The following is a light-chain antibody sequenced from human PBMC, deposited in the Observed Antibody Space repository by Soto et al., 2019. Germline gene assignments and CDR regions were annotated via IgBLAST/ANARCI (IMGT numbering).Light chain of an antibody. CDR1: QSVSSN. V-gene: IGKV3-15*01. CDR3: QHYNNWPPLT. Sequence: EIVMTQSPATLSVSPGERATISCRASQSVSSNLAWYQQKPGQAPRLLIYGASTRATGIPARFSGSGSGTEFTLTISILQSEDFAVYSCQHYNNWPPLTFGGGTKVEIK. CDR2: GAS. J-gene: IGKJ4*01.